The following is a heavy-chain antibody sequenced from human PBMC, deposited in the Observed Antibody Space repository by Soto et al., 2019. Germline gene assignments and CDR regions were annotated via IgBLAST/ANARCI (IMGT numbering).Heavy chain of an antibody. CDR1: GGYFSSLS. CDR2: TIPNFGTA. V-gene: IGHV1-69*01. CDR3: ASGWGHSDSTGYYMYFDV. D-gene: IGHD3-9*01. Sequence: QVPLVQSGAEVKKPGSSVKLSCKASGGYFSSLSISWVRQAPGQGLEWMGGTIPNFGTADYAHNFQGRVTLTADEKTRTVYMELTSLTSDDAALYYCASGWGHSDSTGYYMYFDVWGQGTLVTVSS. J-gene: IGHJ1*01.